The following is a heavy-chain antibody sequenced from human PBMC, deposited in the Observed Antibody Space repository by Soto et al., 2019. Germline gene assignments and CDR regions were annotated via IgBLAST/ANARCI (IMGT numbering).Heavy chain of an antibody. J-gene: IGHJ5*02. Sequence: SETLSLTCTVSGGSISTSSYHWGWIRQPPGKGLEWIANIYDSGNTYNNPSLKSRVTIPVDTSKNQFSLKLTSVTAADTAIYYCARSYCSSTICYNWLDPWGQGTRVTV. CDR1: GGSISTSSYH. V-gene: IGHV4-39*01. CDR2: IYDSGNT. CDR3: ARSYCSSTICYNWLDP. D-gene: IGHD2-2*01.